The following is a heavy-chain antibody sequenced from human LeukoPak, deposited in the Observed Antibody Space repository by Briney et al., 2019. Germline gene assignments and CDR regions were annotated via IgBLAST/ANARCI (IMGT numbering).Heavy chain of an antibody. CDR3: ARVSHWGYYMDV. Sequence: PSETLSLTCNVSGGSISNRAYYWAWIRQPPGKGLEWIGSVFYSGSKYSNPSLESRLTISVDTSKNQFSLKLSSVTAADTAVYYCARVSHWGYYMDVWGKGTTVTVSS. CDR1: GGSISNRAYY. J-gene: IGHJ6*03. CDR2: VFYSGSK. V-gene: IGHV4-39*07. D-gene: IGHD7-27*01.